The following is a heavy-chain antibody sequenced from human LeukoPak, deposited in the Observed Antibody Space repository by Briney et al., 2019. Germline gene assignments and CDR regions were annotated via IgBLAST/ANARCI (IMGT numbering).Heavy chain of an antibody. J-gene: IGHJ4*02. CDR1: GGSISSYY. D-gene: IGHD3-9*01. V-gene: IGHV4-59*01. CDR3: ARETGYSLDY. Sequence: SETLSLTCTVSGGSISSYYWSWIRQPPGKGLEWIGYIYYSGSTNYNPSLKSRVTISVDTSKNQFSQKLSSVTAADTAVYYCARETGYSLDYWGQGTLVTVSS. CDR2: IYYSGST.